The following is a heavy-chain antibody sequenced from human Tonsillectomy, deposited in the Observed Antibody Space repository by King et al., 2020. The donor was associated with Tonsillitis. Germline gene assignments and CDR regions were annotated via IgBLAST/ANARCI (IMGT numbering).Heavy chain of an antibody. CDR3: ARQEWKWAPYSSSSFGVGFDP. CDR2: SYYSGST. CDR1: GGSISSSSYY. D-gene: IGHD6-6*01. Sequence: LQLQESGPGLVKPSETLSLTCTVSGGSISSSSYYWGWIRQPPGKGLEWIGSSYYSGSTYYNPSLKSRVTISVDTPKNQFSLKLSSVTAADTAVYYCARQEWKWAPYSSSSFGVGFDPWGQGTLVTVSS. J-gene: IGHJ5*02. V-gene: IGHV4-39*01.